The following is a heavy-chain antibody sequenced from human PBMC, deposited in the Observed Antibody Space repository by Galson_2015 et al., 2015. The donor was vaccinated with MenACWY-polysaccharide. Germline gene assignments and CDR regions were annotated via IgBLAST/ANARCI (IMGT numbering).Heavy chain of an antibody. V-gene: IGHV3-11*01. CDR1: GIPLRACH. CDR3: ARGHYGLDV. J-gene: IGHJ6*02. CDR2: IRKSGDSI. Sequence: SLTPSPAASGIPLRACHMTWIRPAPGKGLESLSYIRKSGDSIYYGDSVKGRFAISRDNAKNSLYLQLNSLEVEDTAIYYCARGHYGLDVWGQGTTVTVSS.